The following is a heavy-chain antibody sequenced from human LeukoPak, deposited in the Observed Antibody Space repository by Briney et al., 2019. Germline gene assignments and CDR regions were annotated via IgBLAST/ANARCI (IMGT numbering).Heavy chain of an antibody. CDR1: GFTFSSYW. CDR2: INSDGSST. J-gene: IGHJ4*02. V-gene: IGHV3-74*01. D-gene: IGHD3-22*01. Sequence: GGSLRLSCAASGFTFSSYWMHWARQAPGKGLVWVSRINSDGSSTRYADSVKGRFTISRDNAKNTLYLQMNSLRAEDTAVYYCARDGITMIHDYWGQGTLVTVSS. CDR3: ARDGITMIHDY.